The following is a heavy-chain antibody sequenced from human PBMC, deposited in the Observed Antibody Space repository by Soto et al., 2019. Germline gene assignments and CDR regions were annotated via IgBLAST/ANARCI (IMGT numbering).Heavy chain of an antibody. CDR3: ARLEGLATISYYFDF. CDR2: IYYRGNA. J-gene: IGHJ4*02. CDR1: DDSINSDKFY. D-gene: IGHD3-9*01. V-gene: IGHV4-39*01. Sequence: HPQLQESGPGLVKPSETLSLMCSVSDDSINSDKFYWGWIRQPPGKGLEWIGSIYYRGNAYYNPSLQTRVTISLDKSKSQFSLKLNSVTAADSAVYFCARLEGLATISYYFDFWGPGALVTVSS.